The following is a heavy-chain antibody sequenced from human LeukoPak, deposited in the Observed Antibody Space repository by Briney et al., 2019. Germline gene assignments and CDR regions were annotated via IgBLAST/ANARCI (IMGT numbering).Heavy chain of an antibody. D-gene: IGHD3-10*01. V-gene: IGHV1-69*04. J-gene: IGHJ4*02. CDR2: IIPILGIA. Sequence: ASVKVSCKASGGTFSSYAISWVRQAPGQGLEWMGRIIPILGIANYAQKFQGRITMTADTSTSIAYMELSSLRSEDTAVYYCARTSYYYYGSGSYYRYWGQGTLVTVSS. CDR1: GGTFSSYA. CDR3: ARTSYYYYGSGSYYRY.